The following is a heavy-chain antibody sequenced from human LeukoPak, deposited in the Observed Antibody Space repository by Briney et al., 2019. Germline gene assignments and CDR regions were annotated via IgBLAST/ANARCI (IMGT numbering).Heavy chain of an antibody. Sequence: GGSLRLSCAASGFTFSSYWMHWVRQAPGKGLVWVSRINSDGGSTSYADSVKGRFTISRDNAKNTLDLQMNSLRAEDTAVYYCARSRGLLLPDYWGQGTPVTVSS. CDR1: GFTFSSYW. J-gene: IGHJ4*02. D-gene: IGHD3-3*01. CDR2: INSDGGST. CDR3: ARSRGLLLPDY. V-gene: IGHV3-74*01.